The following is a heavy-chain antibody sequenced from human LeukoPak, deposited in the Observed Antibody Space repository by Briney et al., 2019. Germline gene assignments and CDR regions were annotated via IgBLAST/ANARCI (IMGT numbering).Heavy chain of an antibody. CDR3: ARGFSGPYYYYGMDV. CDR1: GFTFSSYG. CDR2: IWYDGSNK. D-gene: IGHD2-15*01. J-gene: IGHJ6*02. V-gene: IGHV3-33*01. Sequence: GGSLRLSCAASGFTFSSYGMHWVRQAPGKGLEWVAAIWYDGSNKYYADSVKGRFTISRDNSKNTLYLQMNSLRAEDTAVYYCARGFSGPYYYYGMDVWGQGTTVTVSS.